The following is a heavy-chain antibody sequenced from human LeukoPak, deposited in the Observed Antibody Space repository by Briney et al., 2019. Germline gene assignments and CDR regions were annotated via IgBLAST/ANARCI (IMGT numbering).Heavy chain of an antibody. J-gene: IGHJ4*02. CDR2: IYSGTTT. Sequence: GGSLRLSCALSGFTISSSYMSWVRQAPGKGLEWVSLIYSGTTTYYADSVKGRFTISRDNSKNTLYLQLNSLRAEDTAVYYCARDGGNYFDLWGRGTLVTVSS. CDR3: ARDGGNYFDL. V-gene: IGHV3-66*01. CDR1: GFTISSSY. D-gene: IGHD3-3*01.